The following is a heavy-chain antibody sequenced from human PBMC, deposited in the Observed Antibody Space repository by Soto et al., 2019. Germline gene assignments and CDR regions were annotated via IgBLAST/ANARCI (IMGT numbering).Heavy chain of an antibody. CDR3: ARSYSKYFSSSENDY. Sequence: ASVKVSCKASGYTFPNYGITWVRQAPGQGLEWMGWISPYNGNTDYAQDLQGRVTMTTDTSTSTVYMELRSLRSDDTAVYYCARSYSKYFSSSENDYWGQGTRVTRLL. CDR2: ISPYNGNT. CDR1: GYTFPNYG. D-gene: IGHD6-6*01. V-gene: IGHV1-18*01. J-gene: IGHJ4*02.